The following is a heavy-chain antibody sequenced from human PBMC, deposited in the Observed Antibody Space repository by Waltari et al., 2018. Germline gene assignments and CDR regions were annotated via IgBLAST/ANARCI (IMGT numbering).Heavy chain of an antibody. CDR1: GVTFSDFW. Sequence: VQLVESGGGLVQPGGSLRLSCAVSGVTFSDFWMNWVRQAPGKGLDWGANIKQDGSEKYYGDSVKGGFTISRDNAKNSLYLQMNSLRVEDTAVYYCASNQVPAVTVQNDYWGQGTLVTVSS. J-gene: IGHJ4*02. D-gene: IGHD2-2*01. V-gene: IGHV3-7*01. CDR2: IKQDGSEK. CDR3: ASNQVPAVTVQNDY.